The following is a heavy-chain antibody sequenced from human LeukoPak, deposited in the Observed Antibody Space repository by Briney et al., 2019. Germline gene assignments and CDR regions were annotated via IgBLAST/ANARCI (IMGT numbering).Heavy chain of an antibody. V-gene: IGHV4-59*08. CDR3: ARRPTGDPKFDY. CDR1: GGSMSSYY. CDR2: IYYSGSA. D-gene: IGHD7-27*01. J-gene: IGHJ4*02. Sequence: SETLSLTCTVSGGSMSSYYWSWIRQPPGKGLEWIGYIYYSGSANYNPSLKSRVTISVDTSKNRFSLKLSTVTAADTAVYYCARRPTGDPKFDYWGQGTLVTVSS.